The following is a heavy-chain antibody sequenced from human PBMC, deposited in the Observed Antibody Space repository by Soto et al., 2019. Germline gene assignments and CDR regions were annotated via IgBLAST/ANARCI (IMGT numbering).Heavy chain of an antibody. CDR1: GFTFSSYW. D-gene: IGHD6-19*01. CDR3: ARDPRYSSGWYPDAFDI. V-gene: IGHV3-7*01. CDR2: IKQDGSEK. J-gene: IGHJ3*02. Sequence: GGSLSLSCAASGFTFSSYWMSWVRQAPGKGLEWVANIKQDGSEKYYVDSVKGRFTISRDNAKNSLYLQMNSLRAEDTAVYYCARDPRYSSGWYPDAFDIWGQGTMVTVSS.